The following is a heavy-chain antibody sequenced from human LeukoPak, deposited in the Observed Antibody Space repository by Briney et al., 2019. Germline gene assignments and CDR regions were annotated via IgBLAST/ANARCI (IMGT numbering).Heavy chain of an antibody. Sequence: GGSLRLSCAASGFTFSYYSMTWVRQAPGKGLEWVSYIDSSSATTYYADSVRGRFIISRDNAKNSLFLQINSLRAEDTAVYYCAGSTVWSGIFQYWGQGTLVTVSS. CDR1: GFTFSYYS. CDR3: AGSTVWSGIFQY. CDR2: IDSSSATT. J-gene: IGHJ1*01. D-gene: IGHD3-3*01. V-gene: IGHV3-48*01.